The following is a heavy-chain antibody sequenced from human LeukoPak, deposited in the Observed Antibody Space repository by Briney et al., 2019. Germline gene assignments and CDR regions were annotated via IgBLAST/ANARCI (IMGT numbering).Heavy chain of an antibody. D-gene: IGHD2/OR15-2a*01. J-gene: IGHJ6*03. Sequence: ASVKVSCKASGYAFTGYYMDWVRQAPGQGLEWMGRINPNSGATNYAQKFQGRVTMTRDTSISTAYMEFDGLRSDDTAVYYCARGIYSTDLYFDMDVWGKGTTVTVYS. CDR1: GYAFTGYY. CDR2: INPNSGAT. CDR3: ARGIYSTDLYFDMDV. V-gene: IGHV1-2*06.